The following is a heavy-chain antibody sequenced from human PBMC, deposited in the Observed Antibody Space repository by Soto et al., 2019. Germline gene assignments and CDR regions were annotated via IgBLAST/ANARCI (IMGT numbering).Heavy chain of an antibody. CDR2: ISGSGGST. CDR1: GFTFSSYA. D-gene: IGHD6-19*01. Sequence: EVQLLESGGGLVQPGGSLRLSCAASGFTFSSYAMSWVRQAPGKGLEWVSAISGSGGSTYYADSVKGRFTISRDNSKNTLYPQMNSLRAEDTAVYYCANFVPPYSSGWGTQNWFDPWGQGTLVTVSS. V-gene: IGHV3-23*01. J-gene: IGHJ5*02. CDR3: ANFVPPYSSGWGTQNWFDP.